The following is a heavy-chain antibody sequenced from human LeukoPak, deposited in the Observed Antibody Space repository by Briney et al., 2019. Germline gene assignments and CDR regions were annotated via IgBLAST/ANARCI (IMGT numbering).Heavy chain of an antibody. CDR3: ARVTIVVVPAAQTGGWFDP. V-gene: IGHV4-4*02. J-gene: IGHJ5*02. Sequence: SGTLSLTCAVSGVSISSSNWWSWVRQPPGKGLEWIGEIYHSGSTNYNPSLKSRVTISVDKSKNQFSLKLSSATAADTAVYYCARVTIVVVPAAQTGGWFDPWGQGTLVTVSS. CDR2: IYHSGST. CDR1: GVSISSSNW. D-gene: IGHD2-2*01.